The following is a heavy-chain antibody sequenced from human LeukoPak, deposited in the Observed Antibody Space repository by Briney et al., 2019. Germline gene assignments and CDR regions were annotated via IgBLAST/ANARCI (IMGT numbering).Heavy chain of an antibody. CDR2: IKQDGSEK. Sequence: GGSLRLSCAASGLTFSSYWMSWVRQAPGKGLEWVANIKQDGSEKYYVDSVKGRFTISRNNAKNSPYLQMNSLRAEDTAVYYCARGILYDYGDYWGQGTLVTVSS. CDR1: GLTFSSYW. D-gene: IGHD3-16*01. CDR3: ARGILYDYGDY. V-gene: IGHV3-7*01. J-gene: IGHJ4*02.